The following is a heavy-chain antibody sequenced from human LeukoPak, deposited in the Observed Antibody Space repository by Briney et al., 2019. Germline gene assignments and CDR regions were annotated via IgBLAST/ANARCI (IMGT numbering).Heavy chain of an antibody. CDR3: SKEPGGGLGYYGSGSYYDL. CDR2: ISGSGGST. CDR1: GFTFNNYA. D-gene: IGHD3-10*01. Sequence: GGSLRLSCAASGFTFNNYAMSWVRQAPGKGLEWVSAISGSGGSTYYADSVKGRFTISRDNSKNTLYLQMNSLRAEDTAVYYCSKEPGGGLGYYGSGSYYDLWGQGTLVTVPS. J-gene: IGHJ5*02. V-gene: IGHV3-23*01.